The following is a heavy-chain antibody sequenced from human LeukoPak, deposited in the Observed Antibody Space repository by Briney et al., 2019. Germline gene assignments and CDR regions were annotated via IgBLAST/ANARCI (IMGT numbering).Heavy chain of an antibody. CDR3: AEGMDV. CDR1: GYSISSGYY. Sequence: SETLSLTCTVSGYSISSGYYWGWIRQPPGKGLEWIGEINHSGSTNYNPSLKSRVTISVDTSKNQFSLKLSSVTAADTAVYYCAEGMDVWGQGTTVTVSS. CDR2: INHSGST. V-gene: IGHV4-38-2*02. J-gene: IGHJ6*02.